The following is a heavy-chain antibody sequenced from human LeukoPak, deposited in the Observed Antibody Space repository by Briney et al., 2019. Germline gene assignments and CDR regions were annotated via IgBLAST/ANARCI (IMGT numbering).Heavy chain of an antibody. D-gene: IGHD3-9*01. V-gene: IGHV4-34*01. J-gene: IGHJ4*02. CDR2: INHSGNT. CDR1: GGSFSGYY. CDR3: ARVQESQIDYYFDY. Sequence: PSETLSLTCAVYGGSFSGYYWSWIRQPPGKGLEWIGEINHSGNTNYNPSLKSRVTISVDTSKNQFSLKLSSVTAADTAVYYCARVQESQIDYYFDYWGQGTLVTVSS.